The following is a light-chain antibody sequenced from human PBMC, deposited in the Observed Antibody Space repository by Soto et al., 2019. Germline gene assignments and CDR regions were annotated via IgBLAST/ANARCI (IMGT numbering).Light chain of an antibody. CDR2: RAS. J-gene: IGKJ4*01. CDR3: QQYVSVSLLT. CDR1: QSISNW. V-gene: IGKV1-5*03. Sequence: DIQTTQSPSTLSAFVGDRVTITCWASQSISNWLAWYQQKPGKAPKLLISRASTLESGVPSRFSGSGSGTEFTLTISSLQPDDFSTYYCQQYVSVSLLTFGGGTKVDIK.